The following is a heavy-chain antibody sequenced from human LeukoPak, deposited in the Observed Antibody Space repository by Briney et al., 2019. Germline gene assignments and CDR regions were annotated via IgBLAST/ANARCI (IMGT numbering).Heavy chain of an antibody. J-gene: IGHJ4*02. V-gene: IGHV3-7*01. CDR2: IKQDGSEK. D-gene: IGHD3-9*01. Sequence: GSLRLSCAASGFTFSSYWMSWVRQAPGKGLEWVANIKQDGSEKYDVDSVKGRFTISRDNAKNSLYLQMNSLRAEDTAVYYCARDEGQAFDWPFDYWGQGTLVTVSS. CDR3: ARDEGQAFDWPFDY. CDR1: GFTFSSYW.